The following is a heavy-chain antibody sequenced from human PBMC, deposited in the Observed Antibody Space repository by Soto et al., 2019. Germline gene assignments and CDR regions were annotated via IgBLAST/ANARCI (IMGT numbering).Heavy chain of an antibody. V-gene: IGHV1-69*01. CDR3: ARGTVTDLHYYYYYGMDV. D-gene: IGHD4-4*01. Sequence: QVQLVQSGAEVKKPGSSVKVSCKASGVTFSSYAISWVRQAPGQGLELMGGIIPIFGTANYAQKFQGRVTITADESTSTAYMELSSLRSEDTAVYYCARGTVTDLHYYYYYGMDVWGQRTTVTDS. CDR2: IIPIFGTA. CDR1: GVTFSSYA. J-gene: IGHJ6*02.